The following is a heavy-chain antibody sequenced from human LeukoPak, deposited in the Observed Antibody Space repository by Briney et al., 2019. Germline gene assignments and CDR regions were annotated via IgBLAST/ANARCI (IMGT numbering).Heavy chain of an antibody. CDR2: INPSGGST. J-gene: IGHJ4*02. CDR1: GYTVTSYY. D-gene: IGHD3-10*01. Sequence: ASVKVSCKASGYTVTSYYMHWVRQAPGQGLEGMGIINPSGGSTSYAQKFQGRVTMTRDTSTSTVYMELSSLRSEDTAVYYCARDPQIGELIPYRFDYWGQGTLVTVSS. V-gene: IGHV1-46*01. CDR3: ARDPQIGELIPYRFDY.